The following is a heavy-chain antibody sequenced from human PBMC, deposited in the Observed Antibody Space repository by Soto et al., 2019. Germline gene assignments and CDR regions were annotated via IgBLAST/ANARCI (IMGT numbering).Heavy chain of an antibody. Sequence: GASVKVSCKTSGFTFTNSAVEWVRQARGQRLEWIGWIVVGSDNTNYAQKFQDRVTITRDLSTHTIYMDFRSLKSEDTAVYYCAAGPSFWQNYYYGAMDVWGQGTTVTVSS. CDR2: IVVGSDNT. J-gene: IGHJ6*02. CDR3: AAGPSFWQNYYYGAMDV. V-gene: IGHV1-58*01. CDR1: GFTFTNSA.